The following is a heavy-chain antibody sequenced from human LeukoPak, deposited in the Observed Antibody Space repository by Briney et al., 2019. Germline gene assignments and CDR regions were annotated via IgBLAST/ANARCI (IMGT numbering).Heavy chain of an antibody. V-gene: IGHV4-39*01. J-gene: IGHJ6*02. D-gene: IGHD4-17*01. CDR1: GGSISSSSYY. Sequence: SETLSLTCTVSGGSISSSSYYWGCIRLPPGKGLEWIGSIYYSGSTYYNPSLKSRVTISVDTSKNQFSLKLSSVTAADTAVYYCARQPPTVSYGMDVWGQGTTVTVSS. CDR3: ARQPPTVSYGMDV. CDR2: IYYSGST.